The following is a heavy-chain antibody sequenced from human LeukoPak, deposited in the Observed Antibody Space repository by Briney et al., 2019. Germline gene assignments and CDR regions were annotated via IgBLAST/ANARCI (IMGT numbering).Heavy chain of an antibody. D-gene: IGHD2-15*01. CDR3: ARVGCSGGRCPGYGMDV. CDR1: GFTFSSYS. Sequence: GGSLRLSCAASGFTFSSYSMNWVRQAPGKGLEWVSSISSSSTYIYYADSVKGRFTISRDNAKNSLYLQMNSQRVEDTAVYYCARVGCSGGRCPGYGMDVWGQGTTVTVSS. CDR2: ISSSSTYI. V-gene: IGHV3-21*01. J-gene: IGHJ6*02.